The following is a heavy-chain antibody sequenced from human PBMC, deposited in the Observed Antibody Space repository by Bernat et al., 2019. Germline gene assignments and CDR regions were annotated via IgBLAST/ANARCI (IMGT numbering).Heavy chain of an antibody. CDR3: VGGGLRFLDY. CDR2: MHGSGRPT. Sequence: DVQLVESGGGLVQPGGSLRLSCAASGFSFSTFEMNWVRQAPGKGLEWLSYMHGSGRPTYYADSVKGRFTISRDNAEKSLYLEMNSLRVEDTAIYYCVGGGLRFLDYWGRGTLVTVSS. J-gene: IGHJ4*02. V-gene: IGHV3-48*03. D-gene: IGHD3-3*01. CDR1: GFSFSTFE.